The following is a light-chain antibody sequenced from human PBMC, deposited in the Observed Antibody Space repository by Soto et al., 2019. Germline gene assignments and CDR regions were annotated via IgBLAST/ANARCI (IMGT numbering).Light chain of an antibody. V-gene: IGLV2-14*01. CDR2: DVS. Sequence: QSVLTQPASVSGSPGQSITISCTGTSSDVGGYNYVSWYQQHPGKAPKLMIYDVSNRPSGVSNRFSGSKSGNTASLTISGLQAEDEADYYCSSYTSSSTPGRVFGTGTKSPS. J-gene: IGLJ1*01. CDR1: SSDVGGYNY. CDR3: SSYTSSSTPGRV.